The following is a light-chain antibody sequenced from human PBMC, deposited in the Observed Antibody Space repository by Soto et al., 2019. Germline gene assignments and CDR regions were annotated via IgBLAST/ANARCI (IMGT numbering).Light chain of an antibody. CDR2: DTS. Sequence: EIVLTQSPATLSLSPGERATLSCRASQSVRSYLAWYQQKPGQAPRLLIYDTSNRATGIPARFIGSGSGTDFTLTISSLEPEDFAVYYCQQRISWPLAFGRGTRVDIK. CDR3: QQRISWPLA. J-gene: IGKJ4*01. CDR1: QSVRSY. V-gene: IGKV3-11*01.